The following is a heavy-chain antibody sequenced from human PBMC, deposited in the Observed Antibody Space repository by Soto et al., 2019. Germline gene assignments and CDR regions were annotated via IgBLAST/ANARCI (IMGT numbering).Heavy chain of an antibody. CDR2: INHSGGI. D-gene: IGHD3-10*01. V-gene: IGHV4-34*01. CDR3: ARDTIVRGVSDDGFHI. CDR1: VESFTGFY. J-gene: IGHJ3*02. Sequence: ETLSLTCAVYVESFTGFYWTWIRQPPGKGLEWIGDINHSGGINYNPSLKSRVTISVDTSKNQFSLKLNSVTAADTAVYYCARDTIVRGVSDDGFHIWGQGTMVTVSS.